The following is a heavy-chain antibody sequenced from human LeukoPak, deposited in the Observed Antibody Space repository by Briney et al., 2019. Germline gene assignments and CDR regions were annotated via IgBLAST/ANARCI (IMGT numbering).Heavy chain of an antibody. CDR3: ARAPPLYSSSWSADY. J-gene: IGHJ4*02. CDR2: INPSGGST. D-gene: IGHD6-13*01. CDR1: GYTFTSYY. V-gene: IGHV1-46*01. Sequence: ASVKVSCKASGYTFTSYYMHWVRQAPGQGLEWMGIINPSGGSTSYAQKFQGRVTMTRDTSTSTAYMELRSLRSDDTAVYYCARAPPLYSSSWSADYWGQGALVTVSS.